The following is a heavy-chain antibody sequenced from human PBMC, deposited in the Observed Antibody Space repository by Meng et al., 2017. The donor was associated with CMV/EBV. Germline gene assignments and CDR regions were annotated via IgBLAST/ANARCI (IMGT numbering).Heavy chain of an antibody. CDR3: AKTAYRFGELLSYFDY. V-gene: IGHV3-30*02. CDR1: GFTFSSYG. J-gene: IGHJ4*02. Sequence: GESLMLSCAASGFTFSSYGMHWVRQAPGKGLEWVAFIRYDGSNKYYADSVKGRFTISRDNSKNTLYLQMNSLRAEDTAVYYCAKTAYRFGELLSYFDYWGQGTLVTVSS. D-gene: IGHD3-10*01. CDR2: IRYDGSNK.